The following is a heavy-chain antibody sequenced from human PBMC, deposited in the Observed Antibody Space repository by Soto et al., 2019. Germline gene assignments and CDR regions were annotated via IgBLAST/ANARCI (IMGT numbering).Heavy chain of an antibody. CDR1: GFTFSRYA. CDR2: IWYDGSEK. D-gene: IGHD2-15*01. Sequence: QVQLVESGGGVVQPGRSLRLSCVASGFTFSRYAMHWVRQAPGKGLEWVAVIWYDGSEKYYADSVKGRFTISRDNSKNILYLQMNSLRAEDTAVYYGAVGGYCSDGTCWSRFDSWGQGTLVTVSS. CDR3: AVGGYCSDGTCWSRFDS. V-gene: IGHV3-33*03. J-gene: IGHJ4*02.